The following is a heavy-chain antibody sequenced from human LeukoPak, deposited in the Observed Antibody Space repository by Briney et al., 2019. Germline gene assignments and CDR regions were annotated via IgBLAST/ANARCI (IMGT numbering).Heavy chain of an antibody. V-gene: IGHV1-2*02. D-gene: IGHD3-22*01. CDR1: GYTFTRYD. Sequence: ASVTVSCQASGYTFTRYDINWVRQAPGQGLEWMGWINPNSGGTNYAQKFQGRVTMTRDTSISTAYMELSRLRSDDTAVYYDARDRGYYDSSGYYYGGDFDYWGQGTLVTVSS. J-gene: IGHJ4*02. CDR2: INPNSGGT. CDR3: ARDRGYYDSSGYYYGGDFDY.